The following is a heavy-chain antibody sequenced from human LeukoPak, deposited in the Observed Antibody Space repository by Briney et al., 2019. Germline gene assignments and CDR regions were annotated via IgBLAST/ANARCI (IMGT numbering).Heavy chain of an antibody. V-gene: IGHV4-59*01. CDR1: GGSISSYY. CDR2: IYYSGST. J-gene: IGHJ4*02. Sequence: SETLSLTCTVSGGSISSYYWSWIRQPPGKGLEWIGYIYYSGSTNYNPSLKSRVTISVDTSKNQFSLKLSSVTAADTAVYYCARAANPHYYGSGTYFDSWGQGTPVTVSS. CDR3: ARAANPHYYGSGTYFDS. D-gene: IGHD3-10*01.